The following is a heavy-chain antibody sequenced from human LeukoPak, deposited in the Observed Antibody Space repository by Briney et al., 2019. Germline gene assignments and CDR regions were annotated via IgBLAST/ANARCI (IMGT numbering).Heavy chain of an antibody. Sequence: SVKVSCKTSGGTFSSYTISWVRQAPGQGLEWMGGIIPIFGTANYAQKFQGRVTITADESTSTAYMELSSLRSEDTAVYYCARGYSGYGLPHYWGQGTLVTVSS. V-gene: IGHV1-69*13. J-gene: IGHJ4*02. CDR1: GGTFSSYT. CDR3: ARGYSGYGLPHY. CDR2: IIPIFGTA. D-gene: IGHD5-12*01.